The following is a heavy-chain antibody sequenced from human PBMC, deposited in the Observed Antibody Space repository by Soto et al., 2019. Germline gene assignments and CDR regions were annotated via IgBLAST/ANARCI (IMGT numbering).Heavy chain of an antibody. CDR3: AVVAATDLGGGYYGMDV. CDR2: IYSGGST. CDR1: GFTVSSNY. J-gene: IGHJ6*02. D-gene: IGHD2-15*01. V-gene: IGHV3-53*01. Sequence: GGSLRLSCAASGFTVSSNYMIWVRQAPGKGLEWVSVIYSGGSTYYADSVKGRFTISRDNSKNTLYLQMNSLRAEDTAVYYCAVVAATDLGGGYYGMDVWGQGTTVTVS.